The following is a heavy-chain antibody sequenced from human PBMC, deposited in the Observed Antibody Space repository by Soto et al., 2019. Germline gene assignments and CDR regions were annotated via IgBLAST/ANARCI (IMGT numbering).Heavy chain of an antibody. CDR3: ARAGSASFGSDY. D-gene: IGHD1-26*01. J-gene: IGHJ4*01. CDR1: GGSFRCYA. V-gene: IGHV1-69*13. CDR2: IIPIFGTA. Sequence: SAGMGPGTDLGGSFRCYAISWVRQAPVRGLEWMGGIIPIFGTANYAQKLQGRATITADESTSTAYMELSSLRSEDTAVYYCARAGSASFGSDYRGHGNLVTVSS.